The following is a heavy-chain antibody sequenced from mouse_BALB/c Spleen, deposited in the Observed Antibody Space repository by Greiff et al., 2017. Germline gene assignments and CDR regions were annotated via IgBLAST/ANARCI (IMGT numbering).Heavy chain of an antibody. Sequence: VQLQQSGPELVKPGASVKISCKASGYSFTGYFMNWVRQSPGKGLEWIGRINPCNGDTFYNLKFKGKATLTVDKSSSTAHMELRSLASEDSAVYYCARPYFDVWGAGTTVTVSS. CDR2: INPCNGDT. CDR3: ARPYFDV. CDR1: GYSFTGYF. V-gene: IGHV1-20*02. J-gene: IGHJ1*01.